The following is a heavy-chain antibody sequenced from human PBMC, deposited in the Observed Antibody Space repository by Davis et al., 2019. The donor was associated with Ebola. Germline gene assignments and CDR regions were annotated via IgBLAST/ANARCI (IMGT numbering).Heavy chain of an antibody. D-gene: IGHD1-1*01. J-gene: IGHJ4*02. CDR1: GLFVSNNY. CDR2: IYSGGST. CDR3: AKNNWNDFIILDY. Sequence: PGGSLRLSCAASGLFVSNNYMNWVRQAPGKGLEWVSVIYSGGSTYYADSVKGRFTISRDNSKNTLYLQMNSLRAEDTAVYYCAKNNWNDFIILDYWGQGTLVTVSS. V-gene: IGHV3-53*01.